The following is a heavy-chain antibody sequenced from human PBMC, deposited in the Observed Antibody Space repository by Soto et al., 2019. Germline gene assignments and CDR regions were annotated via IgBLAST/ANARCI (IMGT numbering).Heavy chain of an antibody. CDR2: IYHSGST. D-gene: IGHD3-10*01. V-gene: IGHV4-59*08. J-gene: IGHJ4*02. CDR3: AKSGFGEFTFDY. Sequence: SETLSLTCTVSGGSISSYYWSWIRQPPGKGLEWIGYIYHSGSTNYNPSLKSRVTISVDTSKNQFSLKLSSVTAADTAVYYCAKSGFGEFTFDYWGQGTLVTVSS. CDR1: GGSISSYY.